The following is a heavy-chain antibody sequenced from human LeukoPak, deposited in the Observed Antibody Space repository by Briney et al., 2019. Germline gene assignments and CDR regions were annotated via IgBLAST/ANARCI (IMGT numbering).Heavy chain of an antibody. CDR2: IWYDGSNK. D-gene: IGHD3-10*01. CDR1: GFTFSNYG. Sequence: GGSLRLSCAASGFTFSNYGMHCVRQAPGKGLEWVAVIWYDGSNKYYADSVKGRFTISRDNSKNTLYLQMNSLRAEDTAVYYCAREVMVRGVKGFDYWGQGTLVTVSS. V-gene: IGHV3-33*08. J-gene: IGHJ4*02. CDR3: AREVMVRGVKGFDY.